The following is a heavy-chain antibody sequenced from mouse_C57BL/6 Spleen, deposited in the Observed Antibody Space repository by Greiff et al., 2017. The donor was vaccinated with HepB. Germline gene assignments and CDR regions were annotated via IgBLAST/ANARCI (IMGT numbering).Heavy chain of an antibody. CDR3: ARQGYYSNYGYPYYAMDY. V-gene: IGHV1-53*01. CDR2: ISPSNGGT. Sequence: QVQLQQPGTELVKPGASVKLSCKASGYTFTSYWMHWVKQRPGQGLEWIGNISPSNGGTNYNEKFKSKATLTVDTTSSTAYMQLSSLTSEDSAVYYCARQGYYSNYGYPYYAMDYWGQGTSVTVSS. J-gene: IGHJ4*01. CDR1: GYTFTSYW. D-gene: IGHD2-5*01.